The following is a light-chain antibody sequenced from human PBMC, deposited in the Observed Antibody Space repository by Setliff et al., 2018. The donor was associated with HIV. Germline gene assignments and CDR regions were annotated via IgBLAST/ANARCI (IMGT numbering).Light chain of an antibody. J-gene: IGLJ1*01. Sequence: VLTQPPSVSGAPGQRVTISCTGSSSNIGADYGVHWYQQLPGTAPKLLVYGNTNRPSGVPDRFSGSKSGTSASLAITGLQAEDEADYYCQSYDSSLSASVFGPGTKVTVL. V-gene: IGLV1-40*01. CDR2: GNT. CDR3: QSYDSSLSASV. CDR1: SSNIGADYG.